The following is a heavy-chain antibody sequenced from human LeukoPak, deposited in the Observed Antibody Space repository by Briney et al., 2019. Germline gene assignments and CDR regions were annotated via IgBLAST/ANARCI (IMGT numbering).Heavy chain of an antibody. CDR3: ARDIRDRINKFDY. J-gene: IGHJ4*02. D-gene: IGHD1/OR15-1a*01. CDR2: IIPNSGDT. Sequence: RASVKVSCKASGYTFTVHFMHWVRQAPGQGLEWMGWIIPNSGDTKYAQKFQGRVTMTRDTSISTAYMELSSLRSDDTAVYYCARDIRDRINKFDYWGQGTLVTVSS. CDR1: GYTFTVHF. V-gene: IGHV1-2*02.